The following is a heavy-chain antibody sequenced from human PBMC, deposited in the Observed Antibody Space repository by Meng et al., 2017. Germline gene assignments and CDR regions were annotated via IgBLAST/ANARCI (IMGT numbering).Heavy chain of an antibody. CDR2: IYTSGST. CDR3: ARSGGYYYGEEYYFDY. CDR1: GGSISSGSYY. J-gene: IGHJ4*02. Sequence: QAPVRDTGPRPVTPSQHLSLTCNVSGGSISSGSYYWSWIRQPAGKGLEWIGRIYTSGSTNYNPSLKSRVTISVDTSKNQFSLKLSSVTAADTAVYYCARSGGYYYGEEYYFDYWGQGTLVTVSS. D-gene: IGHD3-22*01. V-gene: IGHV4-61*02.